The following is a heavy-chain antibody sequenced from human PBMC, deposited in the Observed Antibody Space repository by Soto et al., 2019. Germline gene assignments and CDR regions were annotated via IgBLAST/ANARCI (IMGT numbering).Heavy chain of an antibody. Sequence: EVQLVESGGGLVQPGGSLKLSCAASGFTFSGSAMHWVRQASGKGLEWVGRIRSKANSYATAYAASVKGRFTISRDDSKNTAYLQMNSLKTEDTAVYYCTRQRYGSGKGGMDVWGQGTTVTVSS. D-gene: IGHD3-10*01. CDR3: TRQRYGSGKGGMDV. V-gene: IGHV3-73*01. J-gene: IGHJ6*02. CDR1: GFTFSGSA. CDR2: IRSKANSYAT.